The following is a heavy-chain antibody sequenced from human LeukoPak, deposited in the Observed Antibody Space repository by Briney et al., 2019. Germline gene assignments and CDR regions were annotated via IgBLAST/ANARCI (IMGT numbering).Heavy chain of an antibody. CDR2: IIPILGIA. J-gene: IGHJ4*02. V-gene: IGHV1-69*04. CDR1: GGTFSSYA. D-gene: IGHD1-1*01. Sequence: VASVKVSCKASGGTFSSYAISWVRQAPGQGLEWMGRIIPILGIANYAQKFQGRVTITADKSTSTAYMELSSLRFEDTAVYYCARDGTHHSCEYWGQGTLVTVSS. CDR3: ARDGTHHSCEY.